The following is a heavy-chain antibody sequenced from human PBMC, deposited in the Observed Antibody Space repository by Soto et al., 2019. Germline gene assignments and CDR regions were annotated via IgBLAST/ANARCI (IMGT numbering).Heavy chain of an antibody. CDR1: GFTFTTYG. CDR2: ISYDGSNK. J-gene: IGHJ6*02. CDR3: ARDPPNSSSWYKGYYYYYGMDV. V-gene: IGHV3-30*19. D-gene: IGHD6-13*01. Sequence: PGGSLRLSCATSGFTFTTYGFHWVRQAPGKGLEWVAVISYDGSNKYYADSVKGRFTISRDNSKNTLYLQMNSLRAEDTAVYYCARDPPNSSSWYKGYYYYYGMDVWGQGTTVTVSS.